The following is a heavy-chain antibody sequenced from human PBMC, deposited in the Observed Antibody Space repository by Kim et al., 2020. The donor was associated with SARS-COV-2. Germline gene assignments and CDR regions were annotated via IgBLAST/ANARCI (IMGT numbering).Heavy chain of an antibody. CDR1: GASISSNVYF. CDR3: STDLPVYGSADTYA. J-gene: IGHJ5*02. V-gene: IGHV4-39*06. D-gene: IGHD3-10*01. Sequence: SETLSLTCAVSGASISSNVYFWGWLRPPPGKGREWIGSIHYSGSTYYHSSLKNRATSTLNTNNNHFLLMPTFATAATTVYYCSTDLPVYGSADTYAWGQG. CDR2: IHYSGST.